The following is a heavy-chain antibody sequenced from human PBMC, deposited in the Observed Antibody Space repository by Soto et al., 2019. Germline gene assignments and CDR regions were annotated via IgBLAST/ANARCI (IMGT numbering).Heavy chain of an antibody. D-gene: IGHD3-22*01. CDR2: ISFDGSSK. Sequence: QVQLVESGGGVVQPGRSLRLSCSASGFSFSSYGMHWVRQAPGKGLEWVALISFDGSSKYYADSVKGRFTISRDNSKNTLYLQMNSLRAEDTAVYYCANDDYDTSGALDYWGQGTLVTVSS. J-gene: IGHJ4*02. CDR1: GFSFSSYG. V-gene: IGHV3-30*18. CDR3: ANDDYDTSGALDY.